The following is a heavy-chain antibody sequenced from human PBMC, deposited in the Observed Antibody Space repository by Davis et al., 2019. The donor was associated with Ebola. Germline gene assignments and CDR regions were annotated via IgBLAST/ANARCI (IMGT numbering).Heavy chain of an antibody. CDR1: GGSISTYY. Sequence: SETLSLTCTVSGGSISTYYWSWIRQSPGRGLEWTGYVYYNGRTNSNPSLGGRVTISVDTSKTQFSLKLRSVTAADTAVYYCAAYRWNTWFAPWGQGTLVTVSS. CDR2: VYYNGRT. CDR3: AAYRWNTWFAP. J-gene: IGHJ5*02. V-gene: IGHV4-59*03. D-gene: IGHD2-21*01.